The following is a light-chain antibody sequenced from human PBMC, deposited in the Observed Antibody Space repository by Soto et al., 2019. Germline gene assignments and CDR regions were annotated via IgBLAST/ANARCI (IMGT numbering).Light chain of an antibody. CDR1: QSIDVF. CDR2: EAS. CDR3: QQRSNWPPYT. Sequence: IVLTQSPATLSLSPGERATLSCRASQSIDVFLAGYQQKPGEAPRLLIYEASTRATGIPDRFSRSGYGTDFTLTISGREPEDFAVYYYQQRSNWPPYTFGQGNKLEI. J-gene: IGKJ2*01. V-gene: IGKV3-11*01.